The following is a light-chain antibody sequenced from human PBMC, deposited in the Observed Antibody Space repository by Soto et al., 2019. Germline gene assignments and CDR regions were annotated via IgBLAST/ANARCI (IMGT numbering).Light chain of an antibody. Sequence: EIVMTQSPATLSVSPGDRATLSCRASQSVNINLAWYQVKPGQAPRLLIYGAATRAPGIPSRFSGSGSGTQFTLTISSLQSEDFAVYYCQQYNNWPLTFGGGTKVDIK. CDR1: QSVNIN. J-gene: IGKJ4*01. CDR2: GAA. CDR3: QQYNNWPLT. V-gene: IGKV3-15*01.